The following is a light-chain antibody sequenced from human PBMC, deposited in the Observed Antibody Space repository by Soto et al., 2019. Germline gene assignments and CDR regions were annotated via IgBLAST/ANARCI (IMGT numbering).Light chain of an antibody. CDR1: QDISNH. CDR3: HQYHHVPLT. V-gene: IGKV1-33*01. J-gene: IGKJ4*01. Sequence: DIQMTQSPSSLSASVGDRVTLTCQASQDISNHLHWYQQKQGKAPELLIYDASNLQRGVPSRFSGRGSGTDFTFSIISLQPEDIATYYCHQYHHVPLTFGGGTKVEI. CDR2: DAS.